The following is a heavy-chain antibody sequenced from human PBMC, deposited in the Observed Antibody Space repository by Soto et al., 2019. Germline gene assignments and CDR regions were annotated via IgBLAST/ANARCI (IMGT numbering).Heavy chain of an antibody. CDR2: LSGSGGTA. D-gene: IGHD3-10*01. J-gene: IGHJ4*02. CDR3: AKGRGQTGHGDY. V-gene: IGHV3-23*01. Sequence: EVQLLESGGGSVQPGGSLRLSCAASGFTFSSYAMHWVRRPPGKGLEWVSSLSGSGGTAYYADSVKGRFSTSRDSLVNTRYLQMNSLGGEDTARYYGAKGRGQTGHGDYWGQGTLVTVSP. CDR1: GFTFSSYA.